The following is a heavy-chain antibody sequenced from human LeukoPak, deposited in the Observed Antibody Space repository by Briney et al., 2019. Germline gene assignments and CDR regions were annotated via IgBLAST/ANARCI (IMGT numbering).Heavy chain of an antibody. D-gene: IGHD6-13*01. J-gene: IGHJ4*02. CDR1: GGSISSYY. CDR2: IYYSGST. V-gene: IGHV4-59*08. Sequence: SETLSLTCTVSGGSISSYYWSWIRQPPGKGLEWIGYIYYSGSTNYNPSLKSRVTISVDTSKNQFSLKLGSLTAAGTAVYYCARHEDDSSSWYSSYFDYWGQGTLVTVSS. CDR3: ARHEDDSSSWYSSYFDY.